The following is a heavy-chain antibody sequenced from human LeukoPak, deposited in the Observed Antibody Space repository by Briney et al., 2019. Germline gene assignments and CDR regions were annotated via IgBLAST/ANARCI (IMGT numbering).Heavy chain of an antibody. CDR3: AKDAIRGNGIYDAFDI. CDR1: GFTFDTYA. Sequence: GGSLRLSCAASGFTFDTYAMIWVRQAPGKGLEWLSTIGNTETYYADSVKGSFTISRDNRQNTVYLQMTSLRAEDTDVYFCAKDAIRGNGIYDAFDIWGQGTRVTVSS. CDR2: IGNTET. D-gene: IGHD3-10*01. J-gene: IGHJ3*02. V-gene: IGHV3-23*01.